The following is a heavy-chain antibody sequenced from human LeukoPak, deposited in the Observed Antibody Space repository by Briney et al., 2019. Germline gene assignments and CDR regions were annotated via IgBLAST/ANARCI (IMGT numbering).Heavy chain of an antibody. V-gene: IGHV3-23*01. D-gene: IGHD4-17*01. CDR3: AKALWDVTYGDYVGDY. CDR2: ISVGSDVI. CDR1: GLTFSNSA. Sequence: PGGSLRLSCAVSGLTFSNSAMSWVRQAPGRGLEWVSAISVGSDVIYYADSVKGRFAISRDNSKNMVYLQMDSLRAEDTAVYYCAKALWDVTYGDYVGDYWGQGTLVTVSS. J-gene: IGHJ4*02.